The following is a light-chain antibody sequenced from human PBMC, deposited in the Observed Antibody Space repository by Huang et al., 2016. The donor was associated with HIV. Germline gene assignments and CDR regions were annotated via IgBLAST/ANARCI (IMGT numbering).Light chain of an antibody. CDR2: DAA. CDR1: QSVSSSY. V-gene: IGKV3-20*01. J-gene: IGKJ4*01. Sequence: EIVLTQSPGTLSLSPGERATLSCRASQSVSSSYLAWYQQKPGQAPRLLLYDAASRATGITDRFSGSGSGTDFTLTISRLEPEDFAVYYCQQYGSSPETFGGGTKVEIK. CDR3: QQYGSSPET.